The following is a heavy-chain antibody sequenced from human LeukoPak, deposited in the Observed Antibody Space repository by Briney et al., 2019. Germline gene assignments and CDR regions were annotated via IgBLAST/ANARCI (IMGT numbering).Heavy chain of an antibody. J-gene: IGHJ4*02. CDR2: IYYSGST. V-gene: IGHV4-59*12. D-gene: IGHD3-10*01. CDR3: ARVPSYYASGSYALDY. Sequence: SETLSLTCTVSGGSISSYYWSWIRQPPGKGLEWIGYIYYSGSTNYNPSLKSRVTISVDTSKNQFSLKLSSVTAADTAVYYCARVPSYYASGSYALDYWGQGTLVTVSS. CDR1: GGSISSYY.